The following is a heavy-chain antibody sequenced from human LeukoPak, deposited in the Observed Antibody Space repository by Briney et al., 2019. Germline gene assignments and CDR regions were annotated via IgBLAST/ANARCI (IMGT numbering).Heavy chain of an antibody. CDR3: ARDLWSEHYDILTGYYGAFDI. Sequence: GGSLRLSCAASGFTFSSYGMHWVRQAPDKGLEWVAFIRYDGSNKYYADSVKGRFTISRDNSKNTLYLQMNSLRAEDTAVYYCARDLWSEHYDILTGYYGAFDIWGQGTMVTVSS. CDR2: IRYDGSNK. J-gene: IGHJ3*02. V-gene: IGHV3-30*02. D-gene: IGHD3-9*01. CDR1: GFTFSSYG.